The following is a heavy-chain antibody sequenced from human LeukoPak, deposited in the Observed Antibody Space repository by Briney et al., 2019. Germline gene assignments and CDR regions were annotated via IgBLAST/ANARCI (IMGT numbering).Heavy chain of an antibody. CDR2: IRYDGSNK. CDR3: AKGGGFGVPYYMDV. J-gene: IGHJ6*03. D-gene: IGHD3-10*01. V-gene: IGHV3-30*02. Sequence: GGSLRLSCAASGFTFSSYGMHWVRQAPGKGLEWVAFIRYDGSNKYYADSVKGRFTISRDNSKNTLYLQMNNLRAEDTAVYYCAKGGGFGVPYYMDVWGKGTTVTVSS. CDR1: GFTFSSYG.